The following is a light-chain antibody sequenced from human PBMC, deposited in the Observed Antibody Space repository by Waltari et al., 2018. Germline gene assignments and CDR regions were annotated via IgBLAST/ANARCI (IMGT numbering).Light chain of an antibody. Sequence: EIVLTQSPDFQSVTPEEKVTITCRASQSIGSRLHWFQQKPNQSPKLLIKYASQTISGVPSRFSGSGSGTDFTLTINSLEAEDAAVYYCHQIASLPRTFGPGTKVEIK. CDR1: QSIGSR. J-gene: IGKJ1*01. V-gene: IGKV6D-21*02. CDR3: HQIASLPRT. CDR2: YAS.